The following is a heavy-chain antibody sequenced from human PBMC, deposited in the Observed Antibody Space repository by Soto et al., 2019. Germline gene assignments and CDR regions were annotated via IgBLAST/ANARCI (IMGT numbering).Heavy chain of an antibody. D-gene: IGHD2-2*02. CDR1: GGSISSCY. V-gene: IGHV4-59*01. J-gene: IGHJ6*02. CDR3: ARVTGYCSSTSCYTGIRYYYYGMDV. CDR2: IYYSGST. Sequence: SETLSLTCTVSGGSISSCYWSWIRQPPGKGLEWIGYIYYSGSTNYSPSLKSRVTISVDTSKNQFSLKLSSVTAADTAVYYCARVTGYCSSTSCYTGIRYYYYGMDVWGQGTTVTVSS.